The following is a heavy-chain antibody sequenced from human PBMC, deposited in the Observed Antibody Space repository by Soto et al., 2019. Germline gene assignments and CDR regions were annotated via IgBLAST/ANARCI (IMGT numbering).Heavy chain of an antibody. V-gene: IGHV4-59*08. CDR3: ARARRSIWNLGFDS. J-gene: IGHJ4*02. CDR2: IYYSGST. D-gene: IGHD2-21*01. CDR1: GGSISSYY. Sequence: SETLSLTCTVSGGSISSYYWSWIRQPPGKGLEWIGYIYYSGSTNYNPSLKSRVTISVDTSKNQFSLKLSSVTASDTAVYYCARARRSIWNLGFDSWAPGTLVPVSS.